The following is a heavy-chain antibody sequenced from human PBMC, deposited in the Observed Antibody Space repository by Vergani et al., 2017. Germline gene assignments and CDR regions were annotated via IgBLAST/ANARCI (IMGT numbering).Heavy chain of an antibody. CDR1: GFTFSTYA. Sequence: EVQLLESGGSLKQPGGSVRLSCAASGFTFSTYAMHWVRQAPGKGLEWVSALTGGGGSTYYADSFKGRFIISRDNSRDTLYLQMNSLRPEDTAVYYCASAGPSGGWFDPWGQGTLVTVS. D-gene: IGHD1-26*01. V-gene: IGHV3-23*01. CDR3: ASAGPSGGWFDP. CDR2: LTGGGGST. J-gene: IGHJ5*02.